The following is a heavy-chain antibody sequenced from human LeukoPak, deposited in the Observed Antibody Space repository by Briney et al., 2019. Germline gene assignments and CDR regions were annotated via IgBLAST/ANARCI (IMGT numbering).Heavy chain of an antibody. CDR3: ARDSPYGSGSYSNWFDP. CDR1: GGTFSSYA. J-gene: IGHJ5*02. V-gene: IGHV1-69*13. CDR2: IIPIFGTA. Sequence: GASVKVSCKASGGTFSSYAISWVRQAPGQGLECMGGIIPIFGTANYAQKFQGRVTITADESTSTAYMELSSLRSEDTAVYYCARDSPYGSGSYSNWFDPWGQGTLVTVSS. D-gene: IGHD3-10*01.